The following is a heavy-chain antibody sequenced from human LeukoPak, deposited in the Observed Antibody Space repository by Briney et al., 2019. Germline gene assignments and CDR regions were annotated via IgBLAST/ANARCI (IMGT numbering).Heavy chain of an antibody. CDR2: INPSGGST. CDR3: ARRGVLRYFDY. CDR1: GGTFSSYA. J-gene: IGHJ4*02. V-gene: IGHV1-46*01. D-gene: IGHD1-1*01. Sequence: ASVKVSCKASGGTFSSYAISWVRQAPGQGLEWMGIINPSGGSTSYAQKFQGRVTMTRDTSTSTVYMELSGLRSEDTAVYYCARRGVLRYFDYWGQGTLVTVSS.